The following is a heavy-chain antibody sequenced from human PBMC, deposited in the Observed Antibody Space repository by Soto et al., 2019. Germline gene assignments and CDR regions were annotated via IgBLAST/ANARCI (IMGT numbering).Heavy chain of an antibody. J-gene: IGHJ4*02. D-gene: IGHD2-2*01. Sequence: PSEALSLTSAVYVGSSGGYYWSWIRQLPVEVLEWIGEINHSGSTNYNPSLKSRVTISIDTSKTQFSLNLTSVTAADTAFYYCAREVGYYSATRRNLYFDNWGPGTLVTVSS. CDR3: AREVGYYSATRRNLYFDN. CDR1: VGSSGGYY. CDR2: INHSGST. V-gene: IGHV4-34*01.